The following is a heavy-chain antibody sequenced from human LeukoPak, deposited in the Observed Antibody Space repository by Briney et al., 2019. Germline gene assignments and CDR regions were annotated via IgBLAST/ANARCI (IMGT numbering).Heavy chain of an antibody. J-gene: IGHJ6*03. Sequence: SDTLSLTCAVYGGSFSDYYWSWIRQPPGKGRVWIGEINPSGSTNYSPSLKSRVTISIDTSKTQFSLKLSSVAAADTAVYFCARVGYSYVINDWSRTGLGAYPTKYYYHMDVWDKGTTVTVSS. CDR1: GGSFSDYY. D-gene: IGHD5-18*01. V-gene: IGHV4-34*01. CDR3: ARVGYSYVINDWSRTGLGAYPTKYYYHMDV. CDR2: INPSGST.